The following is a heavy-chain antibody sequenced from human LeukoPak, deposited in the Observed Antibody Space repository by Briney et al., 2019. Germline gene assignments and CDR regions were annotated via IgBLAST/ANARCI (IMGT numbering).Heavy chain of an antibody. CDR3: ARFRYGMDV. V-gene: IGHV4-59*01. Sequence: PSQTLSLTCTVSGGSISSYYWSWIRQPPGKGLEWIGYIYYSGSTNYNPSLKSRVTISVDTSKNQFSLKLSSVTAADTAVYYCARFRYGMDVWGQGTTVTVSS. CDR1: GGSISSYY. J-gene: IGHJ6*02. CDR2: IYYSGST.